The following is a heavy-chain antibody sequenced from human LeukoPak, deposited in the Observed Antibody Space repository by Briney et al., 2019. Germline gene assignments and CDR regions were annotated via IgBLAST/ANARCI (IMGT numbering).Heavy chain of an antibody. CDR3: ARDRGLLYGSSGCLDY. CDR1: GYTFTSYY. V-gene: IGHV1-46*01. CDR2: NNPSGGST. J-gene: IGHJ4*02. Sequence: ASVKVSCKASGYTFTSYYMHWVRQAPGQGLEWMGINNPSGGSTSYAQKFQGRVTMTRDTSTSAVYMELSSLTSEDTAVYYCARDRGLLYGSSGCLDYWGPGTLVTVSS. D-gene: IGHD6-19*01.